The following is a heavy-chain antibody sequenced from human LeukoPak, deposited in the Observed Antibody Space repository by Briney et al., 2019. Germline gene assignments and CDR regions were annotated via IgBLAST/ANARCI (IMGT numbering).Heavy chain of an antibody. CDR2: MNPNSGNT. Sequence: ASVKVSCKASGYTFTSYDINWVRQATGQGLEWMGWMNPNSGNTGYAQKFQGRVTMTRNTSISTAYMELTSLRSEDTAVYYCARASGFGWGIAFDIWGQGTMVTVSS. J-gene: IGHJ3*02. D-gene: IGHD6-13*01. CDR3: ARASGFGWGIAFDI. CDR1: GYTFTSYD. V-gene: IGHV1-8*01.